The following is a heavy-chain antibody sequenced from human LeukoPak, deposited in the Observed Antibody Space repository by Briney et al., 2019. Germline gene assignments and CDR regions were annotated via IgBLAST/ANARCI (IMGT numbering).Heavy chain of an antibody. D-gene: IGHD2-21*02. CDR3: ATRVGTYFGH. J-gene: IGHJ4*02. Sequence: GGSLRLSCAASGFTFSDYAMSWVRQAPGKGLDWVSAISGSGGTTCYADAVKGRFTISRDNSKNTLFLQMNSLRADDTAVYYCATRVGTYFGHWGQGTLVTVSS. CDR2: ISGSGGTT. V-gene: IGHV3-23*01. CDR1: GFTFSDYA.